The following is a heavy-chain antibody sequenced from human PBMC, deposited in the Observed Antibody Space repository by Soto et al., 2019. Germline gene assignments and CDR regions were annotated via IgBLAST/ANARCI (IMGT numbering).Heavy chain of an antibody. CDR3: ARDRVDVYGDYSCGMDV. CDR1: GGTFSSYA. V-gene: IGHV1-69*13. CDR2: IIPIFGTA. D-gene: IGHD4-17*01. J-gene: IGHJ6*02. Sequence: GASVKVSCKASGGTFSSYAISWVRQAPGQGLEWMGGIIPIFGTANYAQKFQGRVTITADESTSTAYMELSSLRSEDTAVYYCARDRVDVYGDYSCGMDVWGQGTTVTVSS.